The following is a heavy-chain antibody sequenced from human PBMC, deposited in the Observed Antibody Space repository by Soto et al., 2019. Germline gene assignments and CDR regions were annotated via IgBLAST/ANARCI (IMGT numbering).Heavy chain of an antibody. V-gene: IGHV3-33*01. Sequence: PGGSLRLSCAASGFTFSSYGMHWVRQAPGKGLEWVAVIWYDGSNKYYADSVKGRFTISRDNSKNTLYLQMNSLRAEDTAVYYCARDPLPAGDSSHDYWGQGTLVTVSS. CDR1: GFTFSSYG. J-gene: IGHJ4*02. CDR3: ARDPLPAGDSSHDY. CDR2: IWYDGSNK. D-gene: IGHD6-13*01.